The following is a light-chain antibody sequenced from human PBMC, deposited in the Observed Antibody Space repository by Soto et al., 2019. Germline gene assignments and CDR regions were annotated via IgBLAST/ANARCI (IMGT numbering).Light chain of an antibody. CDR3: QQYKSYSPYT. CDR1: ESISRW. J-gene: IGKJ2*01. Sequence: LSASVGDRVTITCRASESISRWLAWYQQKPGQAPKLLIHRASTLATGVPSRISGSGSGTDFTLTISNLQPDDFATYYCQQYKSYSPYTFGQGTKVDIK. CDR2: RAS. V-gene: IGKV1-5*03.